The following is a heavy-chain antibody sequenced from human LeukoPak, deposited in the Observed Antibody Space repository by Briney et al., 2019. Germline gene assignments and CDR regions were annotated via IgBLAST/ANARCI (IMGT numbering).Heavy chain of an antibody. J-gene: IGHJ4*02. CDR3: ARRTYIPAAGHFDY. CDR2: INTDGSST. V-gene: IGHV3-74*01. CDR1: GFSFSSYW. D-gene: IGHD6-13*01. Sequence: GGSLRLSCAASGFSFSSYWMHWVRQAPGKGLVWVSHINTDGSSTDYADSVKGRFTISRDNAKNTLYLQMNSLRAEDTAVYYCARRTYIPAAGHFDYWGQGTLVTVSS.